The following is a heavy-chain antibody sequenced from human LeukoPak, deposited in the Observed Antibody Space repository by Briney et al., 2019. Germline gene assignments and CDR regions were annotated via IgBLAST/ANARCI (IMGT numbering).Heavy chain of an antibody. V-gene: IGHV5-51*01. D-gene: IGHD1-26*01. CDR1: GYIFTSYW. CDR2: IYPGDSDT. Sequence: GASLQISCKGSGYIFTSYWIGWARQVPGKGLEWMGIIYPGDSDTRYSPSFQGQVTISAYKSISTAYLQWSSLKASDTAMYFCARSLTARGSYALWGQGTLVTASS. J-gene: IGHJ4*02. CDR3: ARSLTARGSYAL.